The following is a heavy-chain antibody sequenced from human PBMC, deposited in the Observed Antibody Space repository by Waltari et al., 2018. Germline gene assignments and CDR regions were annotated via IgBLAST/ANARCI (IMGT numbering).Heavy chain of an antibody. Sequence: QLQLQESGPGLVKPSETLSLTCTVSGGSISSSSYYWGWIRQPPGKGLEWIGSIYYSGSTDYNPSLKSRVTISVDTSKNQFSLKLSSVTAADTAVYYCARAPPKVTGTTGWFDPWGQGTLVTVSS. V-gene: IGHV4-39*07. CDR2: IYYSGST. J-gene: IGHJ5*02. D-gene: IGHD1-7*01. CDR3: ARAPPKVTGTTGWFDP. CDR1: GGSISSSSYY.